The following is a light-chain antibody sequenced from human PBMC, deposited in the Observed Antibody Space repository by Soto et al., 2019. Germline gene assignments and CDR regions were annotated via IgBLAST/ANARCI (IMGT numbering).Light chain of an antibody. CDR3: QQYNNWPPVT. CDR2: GAS. Sequence: EIVMTQSPATLSVSPGERATLSCRASQSVGSNLAWYQQKPGQAPRLLIYGASTRATGIPARFSGSGSGTEFTLTISSLQSEDFAFYYCQQYNNWPPVTFGQGTKVEIK. J-gene: IGKJ1*01. CDR1: QSVGSN. V-gene: IGKV3-15*01.